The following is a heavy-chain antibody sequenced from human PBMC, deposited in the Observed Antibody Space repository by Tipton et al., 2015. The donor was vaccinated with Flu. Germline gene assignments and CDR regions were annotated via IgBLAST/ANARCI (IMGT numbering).Heavy chain of an antibody. J-gene: IGHJ4*02. V-gene: IGHV4-38-2*01. Sequence: LSLTCAVSGYSISSGYYWGWIRQPPGKGLEWIGSVYHSGSTYYNPSLKSRVTISVDTSKNQLSLRLSSVTAADTAVYYCASGAYYFGSETYRDYFDYWGQGTLVTVSS. CDR3: ASGAYYFGSETYRDYFDY. CDR2: VYHSGST. CDR1: GYSISSGYY. D-gene: IGHD3-10*01.